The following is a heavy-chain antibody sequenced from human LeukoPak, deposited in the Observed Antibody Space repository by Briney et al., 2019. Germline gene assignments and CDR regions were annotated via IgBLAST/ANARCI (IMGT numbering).Heavy chain of an antibody. D-gene: IGHD2-15*01. CDR3: AVVVTAMGDYYFDY. Sequence: KPSETLSLTCTVSGGSISSSSYYWGWIRQPPGKGLEWIGSIYYSGSTYYNPSLKSRVTISVDTSKNQFSLKLTSVTAADTAVYYCAVVVTAMGDYYFDYWGQGTLVTVSS. J-gene: IGHJ4*02. CDR2: IYYSGST. V-gene: IGHV4-39*01. CDR1: GGSISSSSYY.